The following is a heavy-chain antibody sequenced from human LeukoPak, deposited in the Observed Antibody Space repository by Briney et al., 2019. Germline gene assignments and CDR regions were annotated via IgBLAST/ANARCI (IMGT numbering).Heavy chain of an antibody. Sequence: ASVKVSCKASGGTFSSYAITWVRQAPGQGLEWMGGIIPIFGTANYAQRFQGRVTITADESTSTAYMELSSLRSEDTAVYYCARRRTGDRGEYYFDYWGQGTLVTVSS. D-gene: IGHD7-27*01. CDR1: GGTFSSYA. J-gene: IGHJ4*02. CDR2: IIPIFGTA. CDR3: ARRRTGDRGEYYFDY. V-gene: IGHV1-69*01.